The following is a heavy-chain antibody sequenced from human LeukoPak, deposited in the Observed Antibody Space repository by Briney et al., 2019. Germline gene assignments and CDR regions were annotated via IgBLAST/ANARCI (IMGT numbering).Heavy chain of an antibody. V-gene: IGHV5-51*01. CDR2: IYPGDSDT. CDR1: GFPFTSYW. J-gene: IGHJ3*02. Sequence: GGSLRLSCVASGFPFTSYWIGWVRQMPGKGLEWLGIIYPGDSDTRYSPSFQGHVTISADKSINTAYLQWSSLKASDTAMYYCARQEKAFDIWGQGTMVTVSS. CDR3: ARQEKAFDI.